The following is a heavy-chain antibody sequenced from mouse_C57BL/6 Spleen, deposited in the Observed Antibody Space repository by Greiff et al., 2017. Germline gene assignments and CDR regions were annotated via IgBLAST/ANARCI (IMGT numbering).Heavy chain of an antibody. D-gene: IGHD2-12*01. V-gene: IGHV1-69*01. CDR2: IDPSDSYT. CDR3: ARTTYYSPYYAMDY. CDR1: GYTFTSYW. J-gene: IGHJ4*01. Sequence: QVQLQQPGAELVMPGASVKLSCKASGYTFTSYWMHWVKQRPGQGLEWIGEIDPSDSYTNYNQKFKGKSTLTVDKSSSTAYMQLSSLTSEDSAVYYCARTTYYSPYYAMDYWGQGTSVTVSS.